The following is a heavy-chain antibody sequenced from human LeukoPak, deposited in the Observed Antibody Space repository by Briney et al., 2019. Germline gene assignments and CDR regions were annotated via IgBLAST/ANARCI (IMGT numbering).Heavy chain of an antibody. Sequence: SETLSLACTLSSGSISTRGYYWGWIRQPPGKGLEWIGSMYYSGSTYYNPSLDNRATISLDTSKNQVYLKLSSVTAAHTAHYYCARHTGYNYGHVDYWGQGTLVTVSS. CDR3: ARHTGYNYGHVDY. D-gene: IGHD5-18*01. J-gene: IGHJ4*02. CDR2: MYYSGST. V-gene: IGHV4-39*01. CDR1: SGSISTRGYY.